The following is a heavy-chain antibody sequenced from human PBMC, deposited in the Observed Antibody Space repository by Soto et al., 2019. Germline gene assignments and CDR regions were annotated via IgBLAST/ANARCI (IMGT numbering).Heavy chain of an antibody. D-gene: IGHD6-13*01. Sequence: ASVKVSCKASGYTFTSYGISWVRHAPGQGLEWMGWISAYNGNTNYAQKLQGRVTMTTDTSTSTAYMELRSLRSDDTAVYYCARSEAAAAPRPLDPWGQGTLVTVSS. CDR3: ARSEAAAAPRPLDP. J-gene: IGHJ5*02. CDR2: ISAYNGNT. V-gene: IGHV1-18*01. CDR1: GYTFTSYG.